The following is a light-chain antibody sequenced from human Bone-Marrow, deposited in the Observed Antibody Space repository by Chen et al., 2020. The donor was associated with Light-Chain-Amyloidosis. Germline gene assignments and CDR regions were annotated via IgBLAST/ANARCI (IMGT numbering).Light chain of an antibody. CDR3: QSADSSGTYEVI. J-gene: IGLJ2*01. V-gene: IGLV3-25*03. CDR2: RDP. Sequence: SYELTQPPSVSVSPGQTARITCSGDDLPTKYAYWYQQKPGQAPVLVIHRDPERPSGISERFSGSSSGTTPTLTISGVQAEDEADYHCQSADSSGTYEVIFGGGTKLTVL. CDR1: DLPTKY.